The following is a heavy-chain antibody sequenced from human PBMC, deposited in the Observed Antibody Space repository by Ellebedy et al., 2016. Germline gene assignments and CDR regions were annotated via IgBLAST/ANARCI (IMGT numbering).Heavy chain of an antibody. Sequence: GGSLRLXCAASGFTFSDYYMSWIRQAPGKGLEWVSYISGTISYTNYADSVKGRFTISRDNAKNSLYLQMNSLRVEDTAVYYCARDKQQQLGRLDYWGQGTLVTVSS. CDR3: ARDKQQQLGRLDY. V-gene: IGHV3-11*06. CDR1: GFTFSDYY. D-gene: IGHD6-13*01. J-gene: IGHJ4*02. CDR2: ISGTISYT.